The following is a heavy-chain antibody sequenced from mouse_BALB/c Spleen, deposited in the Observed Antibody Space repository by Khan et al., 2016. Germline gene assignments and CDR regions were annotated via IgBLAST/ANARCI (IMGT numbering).Heavy chain of an antibody. J-gene: IGHJ2*01. D-gene: IGHD1-1*01. CDR3: ARYYSGSSYFDY. Sequence: VQLKESGPGLVKPSQSLSLTCTVTGYSITSDYAWNWLRQFPGNKLEWMGYISYSGSTSYNPSLKSRISITRDTSKNQFFLQLNSVTTEDTATDYCARYYSGSSYFDYWGQGTTLTVSS. V-gene: IGHV3-2*02. CDR1: GYSITSDYA. CDR2: ISYSGST.